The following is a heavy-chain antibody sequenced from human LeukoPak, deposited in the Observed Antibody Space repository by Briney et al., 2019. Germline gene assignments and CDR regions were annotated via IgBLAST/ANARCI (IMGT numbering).Heavy chain of an antibody. CDR2: THHSGAT. CDR3: ARSSGRSYGDFDY. CDR1: GVSITSNC. D-gene: IGHD5-18*01. V-gene: IGHV4-59*01. Sequence: SETLSLTCSVSGVSITSNCWSWIRQAPGKGLEWLGYTHHSGATSYNPSLKSRGTMSLDTSNNQFSLKLSSVTAADTAVYYCARSSGRSYGDFDYWGQGNLVTVSS. J-gene: IGHJ4*02.